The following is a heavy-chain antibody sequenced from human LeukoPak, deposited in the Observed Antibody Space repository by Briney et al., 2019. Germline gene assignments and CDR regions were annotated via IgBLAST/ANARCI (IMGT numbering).Heavy chain of an antibody. CDR3: ARAKPKNMVRGLIMRRESRYYFDY. Sequence: GGSLRPSCAASGFIFNSYGMHWVRQAPGKGLEWVAFIRYDGSNKYYADSVKGRFTISRDNSKSTLYIQMNSLRAEDTAVYYCARAKPKNMVRGLIMRRESRYYFDYWGQGTLVTVSS. D-gene: IGHD3-10*01. CDR2: IRYDGSNK. V-gene: IGHV3-30*02. J-gene: IGHJ4*02. CDR1: GFIFNSYG.